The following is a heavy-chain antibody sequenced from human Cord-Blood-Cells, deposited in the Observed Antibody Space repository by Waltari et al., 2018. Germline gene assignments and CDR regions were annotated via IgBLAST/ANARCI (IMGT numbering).Heavy chain of an antibody. Sequence: QVQLQESGPGLVKPSETLSLTCTVSGSSISSGYYWGWLRQPPGKGQEWIGSIYHSGSTYDNPSLKGRVTISVYTSKSQFSLKLSSATAADTAVYYCARGGPYSSSSFYYWGQGTLVTVSS. J-gene: IGHJ4*02. CDR1: GSSISSGYY. CDR3: ARGGPYSSSSFYY. CDR2: IYHSGST. D-gene: IGHD6-6*01. V-gene: IGHV4-38-2*02.